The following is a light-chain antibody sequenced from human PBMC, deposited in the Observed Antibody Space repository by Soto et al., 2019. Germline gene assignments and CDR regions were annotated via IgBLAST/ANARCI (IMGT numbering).Light chain of an antibody. J-gene: IGLJ2*01. CDR1: SSNIGSNT. Sequence: QSVLTQPPSASGTPGQRVTISCSGSSSNIGSNTVNWYQQLPGTAPKLLIYTNNQRPLGVPDRFSGSKSDTSASLAISGLQSEDEADYYCAVWDDSLNGVVFGGGTKLTVL. V-gene: IGLV1-44*01. CDR2: TNN. CDR3: AVWDDSLNGVV.